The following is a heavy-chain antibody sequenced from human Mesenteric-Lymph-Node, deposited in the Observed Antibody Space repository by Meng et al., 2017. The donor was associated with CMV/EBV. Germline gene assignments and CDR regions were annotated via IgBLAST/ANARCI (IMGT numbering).Heavy chain of an antibody. CDR3: ARGVNSVY. Sequence: SETLSLTCAVCGGPISGYYWSWIRQSPGKGLEWIGEMNHRGSTNYNPSLKSRVTISADTSKNQLSLSLNSVTAADTAVYYCARGVNSVYWGQGVVVTVSS. CDR2: MNHRGST. V-gene: IGHV4-34*01. J-gene: IGHJ4*02. CDR1: GGPISGYY.